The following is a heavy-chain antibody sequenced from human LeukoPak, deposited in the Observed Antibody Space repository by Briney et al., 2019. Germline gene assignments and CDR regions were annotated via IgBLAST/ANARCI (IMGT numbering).Heavy chain of an antibody. CDR3: ASGGDFGELLTFDY. Sequence: QAGGSLRLSCAASGFIFSNYFMHWVRQAPGKGLEWVALISYDGSNKYCADSVKGRFTISRDNSKNTLYLQMNSLRAEDTAVYYCASGGDFGELLTFDYWGQGTLVTVSS. CDR1: GFIFSNYF. V-gene: IGHV3-30-3*01. CDR2: ISYDGSNK. J-gene: IGHJ4*02. D-gene: IGHD3-10*01.